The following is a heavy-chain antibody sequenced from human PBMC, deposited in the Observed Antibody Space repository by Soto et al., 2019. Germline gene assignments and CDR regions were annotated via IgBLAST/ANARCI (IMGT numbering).Heavy chain of an antibody. CDR3: AREDRYGWSGESLDV. V-gene: IGHV4-34*01. D-gene: IGHD3-16*02. CDR2: LDQSGGT. J-gene: IGHJ6*02. Sequence: SETLSLTCAVVGDSLRGQSWNWIRQSPGKGLEWIGELDQSGGTNYNPSLKSRAIISDDTSKNQFSLTLTSVTAADTAVYYCAREDRYGWSGESLDVWGQGTTVTVSS. CDR1: GDSLRGQS.